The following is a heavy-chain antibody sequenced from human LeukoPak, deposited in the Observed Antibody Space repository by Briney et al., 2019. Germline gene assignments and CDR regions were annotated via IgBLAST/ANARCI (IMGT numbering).Heavy chain of an antibody. D-gene: IGHD6-19*01. Sequence: GRSLRLSCAASGFTFSSYDMHWVRHAKGKGLEWVSAIGTAGDTYYPGSVKGRFTISRENAKNSLSLQMNSLSAGDPAVYYCARANQGSGWSPDYWGQGTLVTVSS. CDR3: ARANQGSGWSPDY. CDR1: GFTFSSYD. V-gene: IGHV3-13*04. CDR2: IGTAGDT. J-gene: IGHJ4*02.